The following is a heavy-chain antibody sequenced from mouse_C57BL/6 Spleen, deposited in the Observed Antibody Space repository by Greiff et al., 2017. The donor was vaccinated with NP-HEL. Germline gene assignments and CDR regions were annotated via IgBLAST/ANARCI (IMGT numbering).Heavy chain of an antibody. CDR1: GFTFSDYY. CDR3: ARYYGSSYAYFDV. D-gene: IGHD1-1*01. CDR2: INYDGSST. J-gene: IGHJ1*03. Sequence: EVKLVESEGGLVQPGSSMKLSCTASGFTFSDYYMAWVRQVPEKGLEWVANINYDGSSTYYLDSLKSRFIISRDNAKNILYLQMSSLKSEDTATYYCARYYGSSYAYFDVWGTGTTVTVSS. V-gene: IGHV5-16*01.